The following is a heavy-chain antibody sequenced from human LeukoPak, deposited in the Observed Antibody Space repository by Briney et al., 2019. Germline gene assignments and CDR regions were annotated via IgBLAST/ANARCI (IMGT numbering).Heavy chain of an antibody. CDR1: GYTFTDYY. CDR3: ARVMPLEGSGSDTLDY. J-gene: IGHJ4*02. D-gene: IGHD3-10*01. Sequence: VASVKVSCKPSGYTFTDYYMHWVRQAPGQGLEWMGWINPHSGGTKYAQKFQGRVTMSRDTSISTAYMELIRLRSDDTAVYYCARVMPLEGSGSDTLDYWGQGTLVTVSS. CDR2: INPHSGGT. V-gene: IGHV1-2*02.